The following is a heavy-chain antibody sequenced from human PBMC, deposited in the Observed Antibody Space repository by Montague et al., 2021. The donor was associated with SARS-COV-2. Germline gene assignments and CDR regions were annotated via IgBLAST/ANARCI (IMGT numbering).Heavy chain of an antibody. CDR3: ATEMPAYDVFDI. CDR2: IYNTGRT. J-gene: IGHJ3*02. CDR1: GGSVTSGDYY. Sequence: SETLSLTCTVSGGSVTSGDYYWTWIRQPPGKGLEWIGYIYNTGRTNYSPSLQSRVTISMDTSKNQFSLKVDSVSAADTAVYYCATEMPAYDVFDIWGQGTMVTVSS. D-gene: IGHD2-2*01. V-gene: IGHV4-61*08.